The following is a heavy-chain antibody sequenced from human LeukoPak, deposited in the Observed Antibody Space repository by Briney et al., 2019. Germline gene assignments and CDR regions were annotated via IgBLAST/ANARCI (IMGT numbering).Heavy chain of an antibody. Sequence: QPGGSLRLSCAASGFIFTTNSMSWVRQAPGKGLEWVSHIPRSGSSIYYADSVKGRFTISRDNAKSSLYLQMNSLRAEDTAVYYCARTLLYCSGGSCYPTRFDSWGQGTLATVSS. CDR2: IPRSGSSI. J-gene: IGHJ4*02. V-gene: IGHV3-48*01. CDR1: GFIFTTNS. D-gene: IGHD2-15*01. CDR3: ARTLLYCSGGSCYPTRFDS.